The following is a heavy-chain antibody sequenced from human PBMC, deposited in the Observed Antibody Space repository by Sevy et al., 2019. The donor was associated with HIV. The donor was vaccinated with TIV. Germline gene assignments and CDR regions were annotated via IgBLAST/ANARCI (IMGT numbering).Heavy chain of an antibody. V-gene: IGHV3-48*02. CDR2: ISSSSSTI. CDR3: ARGGKDIVVVVAATADY. J-gene: IGHJ4*02. Sequence: GGSLRLSCAASGFTFSSYSMNWVRQAPGKGLEWVSYISSSSSTIYYAGSVKGRFTISRDNAKNSLYLQMNSLRDEDTAVYYCARGGKDIVVVVAATADYWGQGTLVTVSS. CDR1: GFTFSSYS. D-gene: IGHD2-15*01.